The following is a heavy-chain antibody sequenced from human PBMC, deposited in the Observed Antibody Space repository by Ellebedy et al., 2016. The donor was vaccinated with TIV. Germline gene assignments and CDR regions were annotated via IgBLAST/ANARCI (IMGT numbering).Heavy chain of an antibody. D-gene: IGHD3-22*01. V-gene: IGHV1-18*01. J-gene: IGHJ6*02. CDR3: ARARYYYDSRLYYYYYGMDV. CDR2: ISAYNGNT. Sequence: VSVKVSCKASGYTFTSYGISWVRQAPGQGLEWMGWISAYNGNTNYAQKLQGRVTMTTDTSTSTAYMELRSLRSDDTAVYYCARARYYYDSRLYYYYYGMDVWGQGTTVTVSS. CDR1: GYTFTSYG.